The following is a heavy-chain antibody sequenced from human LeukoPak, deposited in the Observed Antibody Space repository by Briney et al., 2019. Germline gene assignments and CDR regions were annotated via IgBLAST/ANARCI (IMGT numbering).Heavy chain of an antibody. V-gene: IGHV3-30*02. Sequence: PGGSLRLSCAASGFTFSSYGMHWVRQAPGKGLEWVAFIRYDGSNKYYADSVKGRFTISRDNSKNTLYLQMNSLRAEDTAVYYCHGFLTARGSPRDYWGQGTLVTVSS. CDR1: GFTFSSYG. J-gene: IGHJ4*02. D-gene: IGHD1-26*01. CDR3: HGFLTARGSPRDY. CDR2: IRYDGSNK.